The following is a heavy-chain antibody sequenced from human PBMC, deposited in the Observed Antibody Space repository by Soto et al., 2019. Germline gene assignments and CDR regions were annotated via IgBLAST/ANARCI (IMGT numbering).Heavy chain of an antibody. CDR3: ARDRKEQLVPLAFDI. D-gene: IGHD6-6*01. Sequence: GESLKISCAASGFTFSSYSMNWVRQAPGKGLEWVSSISSSSYIYYADSVKGRFTISRDNAKNSLYLQMNSLRAEDTAVYYCARDRKEQLVPLAFDIWGQGTMVTVSS. J-gene: IGHJ3*02. CDR1: GFTFSSYS. V-gene: IGHV3-21*01. CDR2: ISSSSYI.